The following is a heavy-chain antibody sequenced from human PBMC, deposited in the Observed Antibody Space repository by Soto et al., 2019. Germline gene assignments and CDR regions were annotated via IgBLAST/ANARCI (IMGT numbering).Heavy chain of an antibody. D-gene: IGHD6-19*01. Sequence: GGSLRLSCAASGFTFSSYAMHWVRQAPGKGLEWVAVISYDGSNKYYADSVKGRFTISRDSSKNTLYLQMNSLRAEDTAVYYCARDREAVAGKNFDYWGQGTLVTVSS. CDR2: ISYDGSNK. CDR3: ARDREAVAGKNFDY. CDR1: GFTFSSYA. V-gene: IGHV3-30-3*01. J-gene: IGHJ4*02.